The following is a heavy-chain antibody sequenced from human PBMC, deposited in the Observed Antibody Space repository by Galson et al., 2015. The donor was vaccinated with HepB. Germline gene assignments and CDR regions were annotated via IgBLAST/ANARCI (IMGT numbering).Heavy chain of an antibody. V-gene: IGHV7-4-1*02. CDR1: GYTFTNYA. D-gene: IGHD3-9*01. CDR2: INTNTGNP. J-gene: IGHJ6*02. CDR3: ARGGRLRYFDWFPSGMDV. Sequence: SVKVSCKASGYTFTNYAMNWVRQAPGQGLECVGWINTNTGNPTYAQGFTGRFVFSLDTSVSTAYLQISSLKAEDSAVYYCARGGRLRYFDWFPSGMDVWGQRTTVTVSS.